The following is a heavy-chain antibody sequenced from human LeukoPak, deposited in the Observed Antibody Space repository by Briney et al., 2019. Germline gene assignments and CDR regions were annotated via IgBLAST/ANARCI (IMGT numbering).Heavy chain of an antibody. CDR1: GFTFSNYA. CDR2: ISYDGSNK. CDR3: ARGGDYYYDSSGYYSPVDY. Sequence: QPGRSLRLSCAASGFTFSNYAMHWVRQAPGKGLEWVAIISYDGSNKYYTDSVKGRFTISRDNAKNTLYLQMNSLRAEDTAMYYCARGGDYYYDSSGYYSPVDYWGQGTLVTVSS. J-gene: IGHJ4*02. V-gene: IGHV3-30*04. D-gene: IGHD3-22*01.